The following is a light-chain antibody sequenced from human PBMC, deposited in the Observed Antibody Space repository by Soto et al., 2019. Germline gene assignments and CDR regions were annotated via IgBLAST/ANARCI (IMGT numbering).Light chain of an antibody. CDR1: SSDVGFYDY. V-gene: IGLV2-8*01. Sequence: QSMLTQPRSSSGSPGQAVTVSCTGTSSDVGFYDYVSWYQQHPGKAPKLIIYEVSKRPSGVPDRFSGSKSGNSASLTVSGLQAEDEADYYCSSYVGNNIHHAFGTGTKVTAL. CDR3: SSYVGNNIHHA. J-gene: IGLJ1*01. CDR2: EVS.